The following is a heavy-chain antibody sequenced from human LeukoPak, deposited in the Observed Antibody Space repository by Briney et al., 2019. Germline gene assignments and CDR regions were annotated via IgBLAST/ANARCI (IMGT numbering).Heavy chain of an antibody. CDR1: GGSFSGYY. CDR2: INHSGST. D-gene: IGHD1-20*01. CDR3: ARGRYNWNVIYYFDY. V-gene: IGHV4-34*01. Sequence: SETPPLTCAVYGGSFSGYYWSWIRQPPGKGLEWIGEINHSGSTNYNPSLKSRVTISVDTSKNQFSLKLSSVTAADTAVYYCARGRYNWNVIYYFDYWGQGTLVTVSS. J-gene: IGHJ4*02.